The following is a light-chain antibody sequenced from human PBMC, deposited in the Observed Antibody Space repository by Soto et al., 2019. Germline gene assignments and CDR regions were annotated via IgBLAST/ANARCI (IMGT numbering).Light chain of an antibody. J-gene: IGKJ1*01. CDR1: EDIATY. CDR2: DAS. V-gene: IGKV1-33*01. Sequence: EIQMTQSPSAMSASVGNRVTITCQASEDIATYLDWYQQKPGKAPNLLIYDASNLERGLPSRVSGSGYETYFTFANSNLQPDDIPRYSSQQYDNRPPMWTFGQGTKVDIK. CDR3: QQYDNRPPMWT.